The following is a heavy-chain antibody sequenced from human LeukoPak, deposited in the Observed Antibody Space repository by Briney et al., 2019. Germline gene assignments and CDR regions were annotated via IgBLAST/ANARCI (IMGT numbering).Heavy chain of an antibody. D-gene: IGHD3-16*02. Sequence: WASVKVSCKASGGTFSSYAISWVRQAPGQGLEWMGRIIPILGIANYAQKFQGRVTITADKSTSTAYMELSSLRSEDTAVYYCAREVIGYLDVGLFDYWGQGTLVTVSS. CDR2: IIPILGIA. J-gene: IGHJ4*02. CDR1: GGTFSSYA. CDR3: AREVIGYLDVGLFDY. V-gene: IGHV1-69*04.